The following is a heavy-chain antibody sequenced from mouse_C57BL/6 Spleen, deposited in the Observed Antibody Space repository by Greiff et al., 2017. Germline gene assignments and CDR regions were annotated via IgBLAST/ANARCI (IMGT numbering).Heavy chain of an antibody. D-gene: IGHD2-1*01. CDR1: GFNIKDYY. Sequence: EVQLQQSGAELVKPGASVKLSCTASGFNIKDYYMHWVKQRTEQGLEWIGRIDPEDGETKYAPQFPGKGTITADTFSNTAYLQLSSLKSEDTAVYYCDREDYYCNLYYAMDYWGQGTSVTVSS. CDR3: DREDYYCNLYYAMDY. CDR2: IDPEDGET. J-gene: IGHJ4*01. V-gene: IGHV14-2*01.